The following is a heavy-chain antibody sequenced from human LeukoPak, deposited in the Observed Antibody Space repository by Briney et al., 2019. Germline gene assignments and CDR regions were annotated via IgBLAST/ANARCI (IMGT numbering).Heavy chain of an antibody. V-gene: IGHV1-24*01. CDR3: ATTSPAARQGWFDP. CDR1: GYTLTELS. CDR2: FDPEDGET. Sequence: GASAKVSCKVSGYTLTELSMHWVRQAPGKGLEWMGGFDPEDGETIYAQKFQGRVTMTEDTSTDTAYMELSSLRSEDTAVYYCATTSPAARQGWFDPWGQGTLVTVSS. D-gene: IGHD6-6*01. J-gene: IGHJ5*02.